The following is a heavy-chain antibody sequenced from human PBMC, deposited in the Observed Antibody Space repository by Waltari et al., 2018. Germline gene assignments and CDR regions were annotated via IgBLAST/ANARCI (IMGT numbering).Heavy chain of an antibody. CDR3: AREWGVMVGTAGFYFDY. J-gene: IGHJ4*02. CDR1: GFTLRSPP. D-gene: IGHD2-15*01. CDR2: ISSGSSDI. Sequence: EVQLVGSRGGLVKLGWSVGLSCAASGFTLRSPPRNCVRQAPGKGLEWVSSISSGSSDIYDADSVKGRFTISRDNAKNSLYLQMSSLRVEDTAVYYCAREWGVMVGTAGFYFDYWGQGALVTVSS. V-gene: IGHV3-21*01.